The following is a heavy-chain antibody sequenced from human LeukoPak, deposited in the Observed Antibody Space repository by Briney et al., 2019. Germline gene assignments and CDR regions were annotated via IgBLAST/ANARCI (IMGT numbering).Heavy chain of an antibody. CDR3: ARVGYSSPSNMDY. D-gene: IGHD4-11*01. J-gene: IGHJ4*02. Sequence: ASVKVSCTASGYTFTGYYMNWVRQAPGQGLEWMGWINPNSGGTNYAQYVQGRVTMTRDNSMSTAYLQLNRLRADDTAVYYCARVGYSSPSNMDYWGQGTLVTVSS. V-gene: IGHV1-2*02. CDR2: INPNSGGT. CDR1: GYTFTGYY.